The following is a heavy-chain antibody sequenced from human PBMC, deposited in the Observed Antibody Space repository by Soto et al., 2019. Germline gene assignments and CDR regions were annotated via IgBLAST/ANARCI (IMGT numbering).Heavy chain of an antibody. J-gene: IGHJ4*02. Sequence: QVQLVESGGGVVQPGRSLRLSCAASGFTFSSYAMHWVRQAPGKGLEWLAVISYDGSNKYYADSVKGRFTISRDNSKKTLYLQMNSLRAEDTAVYYCARAPYGSGTLLGYWGQGTLVTVSS. CDR2: ISYDGSNK. D-gene: IGHD3-10*01. V-gene: IGHV3-30-3*01. CDR1: GFTFSSYA. CDR3: ARAPYGSGTLLGY.